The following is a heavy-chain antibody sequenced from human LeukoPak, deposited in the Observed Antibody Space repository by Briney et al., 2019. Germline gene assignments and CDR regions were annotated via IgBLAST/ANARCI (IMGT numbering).Heavy chain of an antibody. Sequence: GASVKVSCKAXGXXXXSYAXSWVRQAPGQGLEWMGRIIPILGIANYAQKFQGRVTITTDKSTSTAYMELSSLRSEDTAVYYCARDPTVVVPAADAFDIWGQGTMVTVSS. D-gene: IGHD2-2*01. J-gene: IGHJ3*02. V-gene: IGHV1-69*04. CDR1: GXXXXSYA. CDR3: ARDPTVVVPAADAFDI. CDR2: IIPILGIA.